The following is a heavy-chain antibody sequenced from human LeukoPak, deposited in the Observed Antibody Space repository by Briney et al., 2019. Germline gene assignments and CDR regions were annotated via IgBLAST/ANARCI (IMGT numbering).Heavy chain of an antibody. CDR3: AKGGWSSYFDY. CDR2: TSGGGVNT. CDR1: GFAYSSYA. Sequence: GGSLRLSCAASGFAYSSYAMTWVRQAPGKGLQWVSTTSGGGVNTYYADSVMGRFTISRDNFKNTLYLQMNSLRADDTAVYYCAKGGWSSYFDYWGLGTLVTVPS. V-gene: IGHV3-23*01. D-gene: IGHD6-19*01. J-gene: IGHJ4*02.